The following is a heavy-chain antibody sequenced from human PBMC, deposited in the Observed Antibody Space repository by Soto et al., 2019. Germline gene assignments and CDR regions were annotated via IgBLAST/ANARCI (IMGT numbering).Heavy chain of an antibody. CDR2: ISSSSSYI. V-gene: IGHV3-21*01. CDR1: GFTCSSYS. CDR3: ARRCDYYYYYGMDV. D-gene: IGHD2-8*01. Sequence: PGGSLRLSCAASGFTCSSYSMNWVRQAPGKGLEWVSSISSSSSYIYYADSVKGRFTISRDNAKKSLYLLMNILRAEDTAVYYCARRCDYYYYYGMDVWGQGTLVTVSS. J-gene: IGHJ6*02.